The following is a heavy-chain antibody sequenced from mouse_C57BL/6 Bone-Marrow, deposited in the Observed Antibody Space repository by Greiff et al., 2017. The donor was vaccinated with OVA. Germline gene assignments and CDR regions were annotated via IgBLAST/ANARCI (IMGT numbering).Heavy chain of an antibody. D-gene: IGHD2-1*01. J-gene: IGHJ2*01. CDR3: TREVIYYGNFDY. CDR1: GFTFSSYA. V-gene: IGHV5-9-1*02. Sequence: EVHLVESGEGLVKPGGSLKLSCAASGFTFSSYAMSWVRQTPEKRLEWVAYLSSGGDYIYYADTVKGRFTISRDNARNTLYLQMSSLKSEDTAMYYCTREVIYYGNFDYWGQGTTLTVSS. CDR2: LSSGGDYI.